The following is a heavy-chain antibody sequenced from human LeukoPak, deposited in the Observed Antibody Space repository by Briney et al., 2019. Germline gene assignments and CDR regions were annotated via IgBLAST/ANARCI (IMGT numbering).Heavy chain of an antibody. J-gene: IGHJ4*02. CDR3: AREGDIVVVVAEYYFDY. Sequence: PSETLSLTCTVSGGSISSYYWSWIRQPAGKGLEWIGRIYTSGSTNYNPSLKSRVTMSVDTSKNQFSLKLSSVTAADTAVYYCAREGDIVVVVAEYYFDYWGQGTLVTVSS. CDR2: IYTSGST. CDR1: GGSISSYY. D-gene: IGHD2-15*01. V-gene: IGHV4-4*07.